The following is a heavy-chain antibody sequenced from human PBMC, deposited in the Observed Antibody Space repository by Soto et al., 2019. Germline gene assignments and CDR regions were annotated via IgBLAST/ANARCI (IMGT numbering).Heavy chain of an antibody. Sequence: PGGSLRLSCAASGFSFSDYYMSWIRQAPGKGLEWVSLISTSGSSTDYADSVKGRFTISRDNAKNSLSLQMNSLRAEDTAVYYCANLAKNYYHYMDVWGKGTTVTVCS. J-gene: IGHJ6*03. CDR2: ISTSGSST. V-gene: IGHV3-11*01. D-gene: IGHD1-26*01. CDR1: GFSFSDYY. CDR3: ANLAKNYYHYMDV.